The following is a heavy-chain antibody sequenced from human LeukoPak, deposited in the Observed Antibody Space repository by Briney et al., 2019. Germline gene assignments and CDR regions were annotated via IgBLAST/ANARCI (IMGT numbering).Heavy chain of an antibody. CDR1: AGFISSYY. D-gene: IGHD3-10*01. CDR2: IYYSGST. Sequence: KPSETLSLTCTVSAGFISSYYWSWIRQPPGKGLEWIGYIYYSGSTNYNPSLKSRVTISVDTSKNQFSLKLSSVTAADTAVYYCARGPDRAEAFDIWGQGTMVTVSS. V-gene: IGHV4-59*01. J-gene: IGHJ3*02. CDR3: ARGPDRAEAFDI.